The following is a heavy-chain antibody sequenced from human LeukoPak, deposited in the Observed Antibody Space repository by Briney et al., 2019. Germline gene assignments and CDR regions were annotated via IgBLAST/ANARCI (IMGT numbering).Heavy chain of an antibody. CDR3: ARDLGPWYSRTWGYDY. Sequence: GGSLRLSCAASGFTFSSSWMSWLRQAPGKGLEWVSGIGGSGTRTYYADSVKGRFTISRDNSKNTLYLQMNSLRDEDTAVYYCARDLGPWYSRTWGYDYWGQGSLVTVSS. CDR1: GFTFSSSW. J-gene: IGHJ4*02. D-gene: IGHD6-13*01. CDR2: IGGSGTRT. V-gene: IGHV3-23*01.